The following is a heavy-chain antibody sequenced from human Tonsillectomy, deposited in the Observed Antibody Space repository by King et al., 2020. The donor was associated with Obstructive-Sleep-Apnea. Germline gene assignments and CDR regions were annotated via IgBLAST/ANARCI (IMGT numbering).Heavy chain of an antibody. CDR2: ISSSGSTI. D-gene: IGHD1-14*01. J-gene: IGHJ6*02. V-gene: IGHV3-48*04. CDR1: GFTFSDYR. Sequence: VQLVESGGGLVQPGGSLRLSCAASGFTFSDYRMNWVRQAPGKGLEWVSYISSSGSTIYYADSVKGRFTISRDNAKNSLFLQMKSLRAEDTAVYYCASLYYPESKYGGTYYYYGMDVWGQGTTVTVSS. CDR3: ASLYYPESKYGGTYYYYGMDV.